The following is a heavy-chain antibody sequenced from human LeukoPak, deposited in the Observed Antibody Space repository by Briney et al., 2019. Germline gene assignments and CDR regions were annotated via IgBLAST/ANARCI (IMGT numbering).Heavy chain of an antibody. CDR2: INPAGSET. Sequence: GGSLRLSCAASGFSFSAYWMTWVRQAPGRGLEWVANINPAGSETYYVDPVKGRFSISRDNAKNLVYLQMNSLRAEDTAVYHCARFGYVAAVDVWGQGTPVTVSS. CDR1: GFSFSAYW. V-gene: IGHV3-7*01. D-gene: IGHD2-15*01. CDR3: ARFGYVAAVDV. J-gene: IGHJ4*02.